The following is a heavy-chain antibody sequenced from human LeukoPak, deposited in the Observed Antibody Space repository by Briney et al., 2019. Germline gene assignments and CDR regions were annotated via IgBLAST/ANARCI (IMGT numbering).Heavy chain of an antibody. D-gene: IGHD1-1*01. Sequence: PSETLSLTCTVSGGSISSGGYYWSWIRLHPGKGLEWIGYIYYSGSTYYNPSLKSRVTISVDTSKNQFSLKLSSATAADTAVYYCARATTKNAFDIWGQGTMVTVSS. CDR2: IYYSGST. CDR1: GGSISSGGYY. CDR3: ARATTKNAFDI. J-gene: IGHJ3*02. V-gene: IGHV4-31*03.